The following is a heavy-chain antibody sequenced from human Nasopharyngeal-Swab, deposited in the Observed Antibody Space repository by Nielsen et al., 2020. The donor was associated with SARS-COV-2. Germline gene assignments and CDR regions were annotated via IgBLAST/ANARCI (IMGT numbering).Heavy chain of an antibody. D-gene: IGHD7-27*01. CDR1: GFTFSSSW. Sequence: GGSLGLSCAGSGFTFSSSWLHWVRQAPGEGLVWVARLNGDATTVDYADSVKGRFTISRDNAKNTLYLQMNGLRDEDTAIYYCARAGEYRFDYWGQGTLVTVSS. J-gene: IGHJ4*02. CDR2: LNGDATTV. CDR3: ARAGEYRFDY. V-gene: IGHV3-74*01.